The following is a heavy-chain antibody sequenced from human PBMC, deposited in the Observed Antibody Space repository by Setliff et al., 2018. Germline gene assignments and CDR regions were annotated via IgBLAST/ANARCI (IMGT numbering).Heavy chain of an antibody. CDR1: GDSMNDNH. CDR2: ICTSGGT. D-gene: IGHD6-19*01. Sequence: SETLSLTCTVSGDSMNDNHWTWMRQPPGKGLEWIGYICTSGGTNYNPSLKSRVTISVGMTENQFSLILKSVFAADTAVYYCARGVSSVSWTPRYWGRGILVTVSS. V-gene: IGHV4-4*08. CDR3: ARGVSSVSWTPRY. J-gene: IGHJ4*02.